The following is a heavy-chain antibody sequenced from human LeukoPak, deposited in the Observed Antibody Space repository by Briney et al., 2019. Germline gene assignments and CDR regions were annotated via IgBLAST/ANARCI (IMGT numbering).Heavy chain of an antibody. Sequence: SETLSLTCAVYGGSFSGYYWSWIRQPPGKGLEWIGEINHSGSTNYNPSLKSRVTISVDTSKNQFSLKLSSVTAADTAVYYCARDYLQYYDFWSGYRSFDYWGQGTLVTVSS. CDR3: ARDYLQYYDFWSGYRSFDY. CDR1: GGSFSGYY. D-gene: IGHD3-3*01. V-gene: IGHV4-34*01. J-gene: IGHJ4*02. CDR2: INHSGST.